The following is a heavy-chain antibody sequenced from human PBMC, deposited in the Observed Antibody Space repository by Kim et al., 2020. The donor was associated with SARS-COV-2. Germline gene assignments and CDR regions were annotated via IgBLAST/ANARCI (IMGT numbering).Heavy chain of an antibody. Sequence: SETLSLTCTVSGGSISSSSYYWGWIRQPPGKGLEWIGSIYYSGSTYYNPSLKSRVTISVDTSKNQFSLKLSSVTAADTAVYYCARRYYYGSGSYIHWYFDLWGRGTLVTVSS. CDR2: IYYSGST. CDR3: ARRYYYGSGSYIHWYFDL. CDR1: GGSISSSSYY. D-gene: IGHD3-10*01. V-gene: IGHV4-39*01. J-gene: IGHJ2*01.